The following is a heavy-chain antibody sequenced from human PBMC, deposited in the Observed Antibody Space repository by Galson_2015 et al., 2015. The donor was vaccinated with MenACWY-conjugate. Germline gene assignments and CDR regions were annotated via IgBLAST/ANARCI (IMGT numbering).Heavy chain of an antibody. CDR1: GHSFTSYW. Sequence: QSGAEVKKPGESLRISCKGSGHSFTSYWINWVRQMPGKGLEWMGRIDPSDSFTYYSPSFQGHVSISADKSISTAYLQWSSLTASDTAMYYCLRPGFNNYDMDVWGQGTTVTVSS. CDR3: LRPGFNNYDMDV. CDR2: IDPSDSFT. V-gene: IGHV5-10-1*01. J-gene: IGHJ6*02.